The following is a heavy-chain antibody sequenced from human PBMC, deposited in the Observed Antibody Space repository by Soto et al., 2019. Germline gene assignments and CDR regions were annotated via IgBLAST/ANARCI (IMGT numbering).Heavy chain of an antibody. CDR2: INPSGGST. V-gene: IGHV1-46*03. CDR1: GYTFTSYY. Sequence: QVQLVQSGAEVKKPGASVKVSCKASGYTFTSYYMHWVRQAPGQGLEWMGIINPSGGSTSYAQKFQGRVTMTRDTSTSTVYMELSSLGSEDTAVYYCARVFGIAAADFGTLGYWGQGTLVTVSS. D-gene: IGHD6-13*01. CDR3: ARVFGIAAADFGTLGY. J-gene: IGHJ4*02.